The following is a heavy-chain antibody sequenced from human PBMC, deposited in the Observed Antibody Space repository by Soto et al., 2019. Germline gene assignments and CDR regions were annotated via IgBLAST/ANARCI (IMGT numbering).Heavy chain of an antibody. CDR2: IYYSGTT. Sequence: QLQLQESGPGLVKPSETLSLTCTVSSASISSSSYTWGWIRQPPGKGLEWIGSIYYSGTTYYNPPLNSRVPVSVDPYKTQFSLRVTSVTAADTAVYYCARLHGYCISSSCHGHYAMDVWGQGTTVTVSS. CDR3: ARLHGYCISSSCHGHYAMDV. CDR1: SASISSSSYT. J-gene: IGHJ6*02. V-gene: IGHV4-39*01. D-gene: IGHD2-2*01.